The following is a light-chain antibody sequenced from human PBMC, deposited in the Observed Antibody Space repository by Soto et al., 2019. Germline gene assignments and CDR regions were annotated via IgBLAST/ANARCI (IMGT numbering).Light chain of an antibody. CDR1: SSDVGDNY. V-gene: IGLV2-11*01. CDR3: CSYAGSYV. Sequence: QSALTQPPSASGSPGQSVTISCTGTSSDVGDNYVSWYQQHPGKAPKLMIYDVSKRPSGVPDRFSGSKSGNTASLTISGLQAEDEADYYCCSYAGSYVFGTGTKLTVL. CDR2: DVS. J-gene: IGLJ1*01.